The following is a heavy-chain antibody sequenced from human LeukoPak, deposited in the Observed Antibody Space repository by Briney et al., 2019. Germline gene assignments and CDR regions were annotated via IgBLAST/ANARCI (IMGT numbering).Heavy chain of an antibody. CDR1: GGSISSGGYY. Sequence: SETLSLTCTVSGGSISSGGYYWSWIRQHSGKGLEWIGYIYYSGSTYYNPSLKSRVTISVDTSKNQFSLKLSSVTAADTAVYYCARVDRLHSYGMDVWGQGTTVTVSS. J-gene: IGHJ6*02. CDR3: ARVDRLHSYGMDV. D-gene: IGHD5-24*01. CDR2: IYYSGST. V-gene: IGHV4-31*03.